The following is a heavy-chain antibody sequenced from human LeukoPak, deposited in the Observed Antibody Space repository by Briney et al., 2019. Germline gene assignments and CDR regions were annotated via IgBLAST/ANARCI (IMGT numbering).Heavy chain of an antibody. D-gene: IGHD2-15*01. Sequence: ASVKVSCKASGGTFSSYAISWVRQAPGQGLEWMGGIIPIFGTANYAQKFQGRVTITADESTSTAYMELSSLRSEDTAVYYCARYCSGGSCPYYYYGMDFWGKGTTVTVSS. CDR2: IIPIFGTA. J-gene: IGHJ6*04. CDR3: ARYCSGGSCPYYYYGMDF. V-gene: IGHV1-69*01. CDR1: GGTFSSYA.